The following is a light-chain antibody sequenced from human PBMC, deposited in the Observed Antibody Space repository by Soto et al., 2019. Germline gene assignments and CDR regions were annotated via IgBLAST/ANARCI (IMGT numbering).Light chain of an antibody. CDR3: QVWDTGSEHVV. CDR1: NIGSKS. Sequence: SYELTQPPSVSVAPGQTARITCGENNIGSKSVHWYQQKAGQAPVLVVHDDSDRPSGIPERFSGSNSGNTATLSISRVEVGDEADYYCQVWDTGSEHVVFGGGTKLTVL. CDR2: DDS. V-gene: IGLV3-21*02. J-gene: IGLJ2*01.